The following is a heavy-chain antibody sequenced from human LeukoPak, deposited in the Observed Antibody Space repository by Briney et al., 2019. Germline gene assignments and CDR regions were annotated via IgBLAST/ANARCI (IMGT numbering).Heavy chain of an antibody. Sequence: ASETLSLTCAVYGGSFSGYYWSWIRQPPGKGLEWIGEIIHSGSTNYNPSLKSRVTISVDTSKNQFSLKLSSVTAADTAVYYCASRYYYDSSTFDYWGQGTLVTVSS. CDR2: IIHSGST. D-gene: IGHD3-22*01. CDR3: ASRYYYDSSTFDY. J-gene: IGHJ4*02. V-gene: IGHV4-34*12. CDR1: GGSFSGYY.